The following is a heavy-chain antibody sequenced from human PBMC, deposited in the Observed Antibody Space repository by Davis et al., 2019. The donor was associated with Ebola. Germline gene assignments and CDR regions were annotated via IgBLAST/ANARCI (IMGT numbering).Heavy chain of an antibody. CDR3: ARTASFGVEDYFAY. CDR1: GGSISNSSYY. J-gene: IGHJ4*02. D-gene: IGHD3-3*01. V-gene: IGHV4-39*01. CDR2: IYYSGNT. Sequence: PSETLSLTCTVSGGSISNSSYYWGWIRQPPGKELEWIGTIYYSGNTYYNPSLKSRVTISVDTSKNQFSLKLSSVTAADTADYYCARTASFGVEDYFAYWGQGILVTVST.